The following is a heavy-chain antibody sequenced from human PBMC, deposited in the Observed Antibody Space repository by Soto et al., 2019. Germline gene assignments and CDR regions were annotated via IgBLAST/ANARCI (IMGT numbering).Heavy chain of an antibody. CDR2: ISYDGSNK. CDR3: AKGLSGYAFEY. D-gene: IGHD3-9*01. CDR1: GFTFSSYG. J-gene: IGHJ4*02. V-gene: IGHV3-30*18. Sequence: PGGSLRLSCAASGFTFSSYGMHWVRQAPGKGLEWVAVISYDGSNKYYADSVKGRFTISRDNSKNTLYLQMNSLRAEDTAVYYCAKGLSGYAFEYWGQGALVTVSS.